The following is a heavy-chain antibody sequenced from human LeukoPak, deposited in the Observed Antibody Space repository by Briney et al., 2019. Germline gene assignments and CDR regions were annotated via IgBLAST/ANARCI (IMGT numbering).Heavy chain of an antibody. J-gene: IGHJ4*02. V-gene: IGHV5-51*01. CDR3: ARIFGYYDSSGYYYLGPDGFYFDY. CDR1: GYSFTSYW. D-gene: IGHD3-22*01. CDR2: IYPGDSDT. Sequence: GESLKFSCKGSGYSFTSYWIGWVRQMREKGLEWMGIIYPGDSDTRYSPSFQGQVTISADKSISTAYLQWSSLKASDTAMYYCARIFGYYDSSGYYYLGPDGFYFDYWGQGTLVTVSS.